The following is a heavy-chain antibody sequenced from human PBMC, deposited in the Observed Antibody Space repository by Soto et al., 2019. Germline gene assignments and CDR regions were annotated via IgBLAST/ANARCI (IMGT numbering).Heavy chain of an antibody. CDR2: INDDGSGT. CDR3: ATLQMTGPDY. J-gene: IGHJ4*02. Sequence: EVPLVESGGDLVQPGGSLRLSCEASGITFSSYWMHWVRQAPGKGLVWVSRINDDGSGTSYGDSVKGRFTISRDNAKNTVDLQMNSLSAEDTAVYYCATLQMTGPDYWGQGTPVTVSS. CDR1: GITFSSYW. V-gene: IGHV3-74*01.